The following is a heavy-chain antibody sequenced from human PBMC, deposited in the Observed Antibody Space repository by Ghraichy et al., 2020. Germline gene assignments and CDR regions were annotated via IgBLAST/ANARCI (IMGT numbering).Heavy chain of an antibody. Sequence: SETLSLTCAVYGGSFSGYYWSWIRQPPGKGLEWIGEINHSGNTNYNPSLKSRVTISVDTSKNQFSLKLSSVTAADTAVYYCARGVYAHSARIDYWGQGTLVTVSS. V-gene: IGHV4-34*01. CDR1: GGSFSGYY. J-gene: IGHJ4*02. D-gene: IGHD2-8*01. CDR2: INHSGNT. CDR3: ARGVYAHSARIDY.